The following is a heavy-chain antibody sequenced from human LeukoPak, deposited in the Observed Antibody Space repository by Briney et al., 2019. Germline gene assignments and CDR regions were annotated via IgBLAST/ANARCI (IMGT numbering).Heavy chain of an antibody. CDR2: ISYDGSNK. J-gene: IGHJ5*01. V-gene: IGHV3-30*04. CDR1: GITFSSYA. Sequence: PGGSLRLSCAASGITFSSYAMHWVRQAPGKGLEWVAVISYDGSNKYYADSVKGRFTISRDNSKNTLYLQMNSLRAEDTAVYYWAKKRGWITKNFFDSGGRGPLVTVP. CDR3: AKKRGWITKNFFDS. D-gene: IGHD3-10*01.